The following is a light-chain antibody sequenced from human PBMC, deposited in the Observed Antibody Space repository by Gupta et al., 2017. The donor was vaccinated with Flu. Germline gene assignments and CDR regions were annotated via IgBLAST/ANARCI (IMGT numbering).Light chain of an antibody. V-gene: IGKV2-30*01. Sequence: DVVMTQSPLSLPVTLGQPASISCRSSQSLAYSDGDTYLNWFQQRPGQSPRRLIYKASNRDSGVPDRFSGSGSGTDFTLKISRVEAEDVGVYYCMQGTHWPPTFGQGTKVEIK. CDR3: MQGTHWPPT. J-gene: IGKJ1*01. CDR2: KAS. CDR1: QSLAYSDGDTY.